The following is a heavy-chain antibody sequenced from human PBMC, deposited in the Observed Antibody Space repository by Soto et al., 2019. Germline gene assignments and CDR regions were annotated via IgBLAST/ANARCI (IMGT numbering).Heavy chain of an antibody. CDR3: AISVGATGGEGG. Sequence: QVQLVQSGAEVKKPGSSVKVSCKASGGTFSSYAISWVRQAPGQGLEWMGGIIPIFGTANYAQKFKGRVTITADKSTSTAYTGLSSLRSEATAVYYCAISVGATGGEGGWGQGTLVTVSS. CDR1: GGTFSSYA. D-gene: IGHD1-26*01. V-gene: IGHV1-69*06. CDR2: IIPIFGTA. J-gene: IGHJ4*02.